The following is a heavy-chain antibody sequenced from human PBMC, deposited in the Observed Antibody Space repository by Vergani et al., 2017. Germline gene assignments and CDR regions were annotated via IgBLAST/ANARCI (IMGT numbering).Heavy chain of an antibody. D-gene: IGHD2-15*01. J-gene: IGHJ4*02. CDR1: GGSISSGSYY. Sequence: QLQLQESGPGLVKPSETLSLTCTVSGGSISSGSYYWSWIRQPAGKGLEWIGRIYTSGSTNYNPSLKSRVTMSVDTSKNQFSLKLSSVTAADTAVYYCARDHCSGGSCYSDYWGQGTLVTVSS. CDR2: IYTSGST. CDR3: ARDHCSGGSCYSDY. V-gene: IGHV4-61*02.